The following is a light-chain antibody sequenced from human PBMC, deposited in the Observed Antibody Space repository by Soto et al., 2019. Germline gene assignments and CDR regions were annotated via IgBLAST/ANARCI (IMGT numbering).Light chain of an antibody. CDR1: QTVFSN. CDR2: GAS. V-gene: IGKV3D-15*01. Sequence: EIVLTQSPGTLSLSPGERATLSCRSTQTVFSNYIGSYQXKPXQAPRRXXXGASIRATGIPARFSGSGSGTEFTLTISSLQSEDFAVYYCQQYNNWPPWTFGQGTKVDIK. J-gene: IGKJ1*01. CDR3: QQYNNWPPWT.